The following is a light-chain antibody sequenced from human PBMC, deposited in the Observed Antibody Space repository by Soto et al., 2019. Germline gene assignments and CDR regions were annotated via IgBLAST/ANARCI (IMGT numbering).Light chain of an antibody. V-gene: IGLV1-44*01. CDR2: LNS. J-gene: IGLJ1*01. Sequence: QSVLTQPPSVPAAPGQKVTISCSGSSSNIGGNSVSWYQQLPGTAPKLLIYLNSRRPSGAPDRFSGSKSGTSASLAISGLQSEDEAEYYCATWDDSLNLLYVFGTGTKVTVL. CDR3: ATWDDSLNLLYV. CDR1: SSNIGGNS.